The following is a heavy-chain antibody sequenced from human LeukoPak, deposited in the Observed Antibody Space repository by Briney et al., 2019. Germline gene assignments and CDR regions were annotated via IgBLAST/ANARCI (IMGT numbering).Heavy chain of an antibody. J-gene: IGHJ6*02. Sequence: GRSLRLSCAASGFTFDDYAMHSVRQDPGKGLEWVSGISWKSGSIGYADSVKGRFTISRDNTKKHLHQQMNSLRAEGTALYYCGKDRWRSHYYGMHVGAQGPTV. D-gene: IGHD3-3*01. CDR3: GKDRWRSHYYGMHV. V-gene: IGHV3-9*01. CDR1: GFTFDDYA. CDR2: ISWKSGSI.